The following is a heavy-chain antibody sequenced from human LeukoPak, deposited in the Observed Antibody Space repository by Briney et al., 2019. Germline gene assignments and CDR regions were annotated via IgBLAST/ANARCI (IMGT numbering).Heavy chain of an antibody. CDR2: INPNIGGT. J-gene: IGHJ3*02. Sequence: ASVKVSCKASGYTFTGYYMHWVRQAPGQGLEWMGWINPNIGGTNYAQKFQGRVTMTRDTSIGTAYMELSRLRSDDTAVYYCARDSRGYSSGWYASYDAFDIWGQGTMVTVSS. CDR1: GYTFTGYY. CDR3: ARDSRGYSSGWYASYDAFDI. D-gene: IGHD6-19*01. V-gene: IGHV1-2*02.